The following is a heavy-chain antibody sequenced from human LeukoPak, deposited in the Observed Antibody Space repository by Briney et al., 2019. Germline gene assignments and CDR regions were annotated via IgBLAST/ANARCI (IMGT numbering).Heavy chain of an antibody. CDR3: AGHHPRNTVDF. CDR1: GGPISSYY. J-gene: IGHJ4*02. Sequence: SETVSLTCIVSGGPISSYYWSWIRQPPGKGLEWIAYISDIGSINYNPSLKSRVTISLDTSKNQFSLKLSSVTAADTAVYYCAGHHPRNTVDFWGQGTLVTVSS. CDR2: ISDIGSI. V-gene: IGHV4-59*08. D-gene: IGHD2/OR15-2a*01.